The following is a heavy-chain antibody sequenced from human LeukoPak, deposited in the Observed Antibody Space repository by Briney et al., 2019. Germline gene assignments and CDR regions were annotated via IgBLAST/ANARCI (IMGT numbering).Heavy chain of an antibody. V-gene: IGHV3-7*01. D-gene: IGHD4-23*01. CDR3: ARDRDDGGFEY. CDR2: IKHDGSVK. CDR1: GFSFSNYW. Sequence: PGGSLRLSCAASGFSFSNYWMSWVRQAPEKGLEWVANIKHDGSVKQYVDSMKGRFTISRDNAKNSLFLQMNSLRGEDTAVYYYARDRDDGGFEYWGQGTLVTVSS. J-gene: IGHJ4*02.